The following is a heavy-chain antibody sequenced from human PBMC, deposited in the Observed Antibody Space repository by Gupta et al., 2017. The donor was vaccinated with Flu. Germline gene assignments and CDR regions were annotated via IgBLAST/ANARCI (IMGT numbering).Heavy chain of an antibody. CDR2: ISWNSGSI. V-gene: IGHV3-9*01. J-gene: IGHJ4*02. CDR1: GFTFDDYA. CDR3: AKGSEVGVVVTAAFDY. Sequence: EVQLVESGGGLVQPGRSLRLSCAASGFTFDDYAMHWVRQAPGKGLEWVSGISWNSGSIGYADSVKGRFTISRDNAKNSLYLQMNSLRAEDTALYYCAKGSEVGVVVTAAFDYWGQGTLVTVSS. D-gene: IGHD2-21*02.